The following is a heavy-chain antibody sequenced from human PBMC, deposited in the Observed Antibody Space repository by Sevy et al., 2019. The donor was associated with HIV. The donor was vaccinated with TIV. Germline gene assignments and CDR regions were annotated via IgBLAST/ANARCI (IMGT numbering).Heavy chain of an antibody. V-gene: IGHV3-23*01. CDR3: ATVNWNQIEN. Sequence: GGSLRLSCVASGFTFSYYDMSWVRQAPGKGPEWVATIGGSGGRTNYADSVKGRFTISRDNPMNTLYLQMNSLRAEDTAVYYCATVNWNQIENWGQGTLVTVSS. D-gene: IGHD1-1*01. J-gene: IGHJ4*02. CDR2: IGGSGGRT. CDR1: GFTFSYYD.